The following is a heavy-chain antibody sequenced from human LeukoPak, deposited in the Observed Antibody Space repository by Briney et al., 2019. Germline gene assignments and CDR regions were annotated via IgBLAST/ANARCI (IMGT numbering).Heavy chain of an antibody. CDR2: INPNSGGT. J-gene: IGHJ4*02. CDR3: AVRTGDSFDY. V-gene: IGHV1-2*02. D-gene: IGHD2-8*02. CDR1: GYTFTGYY. Sequence: ASVKVSCKASGYTFTGYYIHWVRQAPGHGLEWMGWINPNSGGTSYAQKFQGRVTMTRDTSISTAYMELSRLRSDDTAVFYCAVRTGDSFDYWGQGTLVTVSS.